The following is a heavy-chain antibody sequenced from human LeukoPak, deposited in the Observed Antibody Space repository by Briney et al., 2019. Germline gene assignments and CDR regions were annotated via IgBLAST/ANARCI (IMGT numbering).Heavy chain of an antibody. CDR3: ARLTYYYDSSGYYYDYYFDY. CDR2: IYYSGST. CDR1: GGSISSYY. D-gene: IGHD3-22*01. J-gene: IGHJ4*02. V-gene: IGHV4-59*01. Sequence: NPSETLSLTCTVSGGSISSYYWSWIRQPPGKGLEWIGYIYYSGSTNYNPSLKSRVTISVDTSKNQFSLKLSSVTAADTAVYYCARLTYYYDSSGYYYDYYFDYWGQGTLVTVSS.